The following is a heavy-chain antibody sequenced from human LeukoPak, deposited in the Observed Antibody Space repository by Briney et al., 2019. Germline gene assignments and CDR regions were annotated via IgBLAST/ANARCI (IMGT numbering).Heavy chain of an antibody. CDR1: GGTFSSYA. Sequence: GASVKVSCKASGGTFSSYAISWVRQAPGQGLEWMGGIIPIFGTANYAQKLQGRVTMTTDTSTSTAYMELRSLRSDDTAVYYCARTRGGASRAFDIWGQGTMVTVSS. D-gene: IGHD1-26*01. V-gene: IGHV1-69*05. CDR3: ARTRGGASRAFDI. J-gene: IGHJ3*02. CDR2: IIPIFGTA.